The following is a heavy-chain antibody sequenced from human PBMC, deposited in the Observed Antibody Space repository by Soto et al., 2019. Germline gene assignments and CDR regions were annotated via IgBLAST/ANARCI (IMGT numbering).Heavy chain of an antibody. CDR1: GFIFNNYA. D-gene: IGHD2-15*01. J-gene: IGHJ4*02. Sequence: QVQLVESGGGVVQPGTSLRLSCVTSGFIFNNYALYWVRQAPGKGLEWVASISVDGTKENYADSVKGRCSISRDKSKNTRYLEMNSLRGEDTAVYYCALEVVDWQYFDYWGQGTLVTVSS. V-gene: IGHV3-30-3*01. CDR3: ALEVVDWQYFDY. CDR2: ISVDGTKE.